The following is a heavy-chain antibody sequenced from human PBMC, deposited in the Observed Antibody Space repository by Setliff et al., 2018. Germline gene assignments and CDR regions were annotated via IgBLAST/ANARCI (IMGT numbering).Heavy chain of an antibody. V-gene: IGHV4-39*01. Sequence: SETLSLTCNVSGGSVSSTSHYWGWIRQPPGKGMEWIGSVYYSGSTYFNPSLKSRVTISVDTSKNQFSLKLNSVTAADTAVYYCRFWSGYYKNDYWGQGTLVTVSS. CDR1: GGSVSSTSHY. CDR3: RFWSGYYKNDY. J-gene: IGHJ4*02. CDR2: VYYSGST. D-gene: IGHD3-3*01.